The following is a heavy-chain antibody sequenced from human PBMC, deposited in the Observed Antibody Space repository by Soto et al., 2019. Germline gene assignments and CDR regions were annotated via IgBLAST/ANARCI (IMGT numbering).Heavy chain of an antibody. CDR2: IIPIFGTA. V-gene: IGHV1-69*13. J-gene: IGHJ5*02. CDR1: GGTFSSYA. Sequence: GASVKVSCKASGGTFSSYAISWVRQAPGQGLEWMGGIIPIFGTANYAQKFQGRVTITADESTSTAYMELSSLRSEDTAVYYCARGGGGSCYSCYWFDPWGQGTLVTVSS. D-gene: IGHD2-15*01. CDR3: ARGGGGSCYSCYWFDP.